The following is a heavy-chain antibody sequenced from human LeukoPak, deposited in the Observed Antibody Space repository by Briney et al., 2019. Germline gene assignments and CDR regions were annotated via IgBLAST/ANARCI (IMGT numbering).Heavy chain of an antibody. V-gene: IGHV4-59*01. Sequence: SETLSLTCTVSGGSISSYYWSWIRQPPGKGLEWIGYIYYSGSTNYNPSLKSRVTISVDTSKNQFSLKLSSVTAADTAVYYCARDLAGATYTPFDYWGQGTLVTVSS. CDR1: GGSISSYY. J-gene: IGHJ4*02. CDR2: IYYSGST. CDR3: ARDLAGATYTPFDY. D-gene: IGHD1-26*01.